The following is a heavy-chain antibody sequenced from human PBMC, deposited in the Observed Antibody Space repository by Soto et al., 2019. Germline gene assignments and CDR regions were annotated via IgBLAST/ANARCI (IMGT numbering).Heavy chain of an antibody. Sequence: GASVKVSCKASGGTFSSYAISWVRQAPGQGLEWMGGIVPIFGTANYAQKFQGRVTITADESTSTAYMELSSLRSEDTAVYYCATPQVPGASVYHPGYYYYGMDVWGQGTTVTVSS. J-gene: IGHJ6*02. D-gene: IGHD3-10*01. CDR3: ATPQVPGASVYHPGYYYYGMDV. CDR1: GGTFSSYA. CDR2: IVPIFGTA. V-gene: IGHV1-69*13.